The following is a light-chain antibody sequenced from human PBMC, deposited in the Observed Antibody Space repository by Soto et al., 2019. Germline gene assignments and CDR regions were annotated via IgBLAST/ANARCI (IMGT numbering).Light chain of an antibody. CDR2: AAS. Sequence: AIRMTQSPSSLSASTGDRVTITCRASQGISNYLAWYQQRPGKAPRVLIHAASTLQGGVPSRVSGSGSGTSFTLTITYLQSDDFATYCRQHYYTYPWTFGQGTRVEIK. CDR3: QHYYTYPWT. V-gene: IGKV1-8*01. J-gene: IGKJ1*01. CDR1: QGISNY.